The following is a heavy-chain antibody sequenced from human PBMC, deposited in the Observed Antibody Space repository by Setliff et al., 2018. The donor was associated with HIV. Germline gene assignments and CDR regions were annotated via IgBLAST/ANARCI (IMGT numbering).Heavy chain of an antibody. CDR1: GFPFSSYE. CDR3: ARGSGYDKGAYHYYYGMDV. Sequence: HPGGSLRLSCAASGFPFSSYEMNWVRQAPGKGLEWVSYISSSGSTIYYADSVEGRFTISRDNTKNSLYLQMNSLRAEDTAVYYCARGSGYDKGAYHYYYGMDVWGQGTTVTVSS. V-gene: IGHV3-48*03. D-gene: IGHD5-12*01. J-gene: IGHJ6*02. CDR2: ISSSGSTI.